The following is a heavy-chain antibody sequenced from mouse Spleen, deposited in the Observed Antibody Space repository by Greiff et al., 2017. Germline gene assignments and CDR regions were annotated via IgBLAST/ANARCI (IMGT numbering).Heavy chain of an antibody. J-gene: IGHJ3*01. CDR1: GYTFTDYN. Sequence: VQLKESGPELVKPGASVKMSCKASGYTFTDYNMHWVKQSHGKSLEWIGYINPNNGGTTYNQKFKGKATLTVNKSSSTAYMELRSLTSEDSAVFYCAKNDFHYYGSSYGFAYWGQGTLVTVSA. CDR2: INPNNGGT. D-gene: IGHD1-1*01. CDR3: AKNDFHYYGSSYGFAY. V-gene: IGHV1-22*01.